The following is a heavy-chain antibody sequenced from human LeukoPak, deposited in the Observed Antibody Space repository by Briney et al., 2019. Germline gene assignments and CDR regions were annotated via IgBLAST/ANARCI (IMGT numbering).Heavy chain of an antibody. Sequence: GGSLRLSCAASGFTFSDYYMSWIRQAPGKGLEWVSYISSSGSTIYYADSVKGRFTISRDNAKNSLYLQMNSLRAEDTAVYYCARDLRGYNYLRQVDAFDISGQGTMVTVSS. D-gene: IGHD5-24*01. V-gene: IGHV3-11*04. J-gene: IGHJ3*02. CDR2: ISSSGSTI. CDR3: ARDLRGYNYLRQVDAFDI. CDR1: GFTFSDYY.